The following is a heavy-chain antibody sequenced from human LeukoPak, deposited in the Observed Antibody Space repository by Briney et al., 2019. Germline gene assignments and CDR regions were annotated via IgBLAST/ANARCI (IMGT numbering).Heavy chain of an antibody. V-gene: IGHV1-18*01. CDR3: ARVMYSSSWYDPYYYYYMDV. CDR1: GYTFTSYG. Sequence: GASVEVSCKASGYTFTSYGISWVRQAPGQGLEWMGWISAYNGNTNYAQKLQGRVTMTTDTSTSTAYMELRSLRSDDTAVYYCARVMYSSSWYDPYYYYYMDVWGKGTTVTVSS. CDR2: ISAYNGNT. D-gene: IGHD6-13*01. J-gene: IGHJ6*03.